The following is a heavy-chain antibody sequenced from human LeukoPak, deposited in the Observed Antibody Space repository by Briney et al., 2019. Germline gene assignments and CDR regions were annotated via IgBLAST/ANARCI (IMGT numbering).Heavy chain of an antibody. CDR3: AKDPSLSYDSSGYYYHY. J-gene: IGHJ4*02. V-gene: IGHV3-23*01. Sequence: GGSLRLSCAASGFTFSSSAMSWIRQAPGKGLEWVSAISGSGGNTYYADSVKGRFTISRDNSKNTLYLQMNSLRAEDTAVYYCAKDPSLSYDSSGYYYHYWGQGTLVTVSS. D-gene: IGHD3-22*01. CDR2: ISGSGGNT. CDR1: GFTFSSSA.